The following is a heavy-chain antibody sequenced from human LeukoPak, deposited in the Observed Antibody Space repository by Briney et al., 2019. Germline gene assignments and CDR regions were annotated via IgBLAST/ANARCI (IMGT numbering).Heavy chain of an antibody. D-gene: IGHD4-4*01. CDR1: GFTFSSYS. CDR2: ISSSSSYI. Sequence: GGSLRLSCAASGFTFSSYSMNWVRQAPGKGLEWVSSISSSSSYIYYADSVKGRFTISRDNAKNSLYPQMNSLRAEDTAVYYCATGVTPHYFDYWGQGTLVTVSS. V-gene: IGHV3-21*01. J-gene: IGHJ4*02. CDR3: ATGVTPHYFDY.